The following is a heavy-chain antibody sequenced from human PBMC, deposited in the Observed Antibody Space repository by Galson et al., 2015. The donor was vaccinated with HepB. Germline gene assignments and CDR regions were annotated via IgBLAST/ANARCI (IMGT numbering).Heavy chain of an antibody. CDR1: GFTFSSYG. CDR3: ARDRLEARLWFGDEKFDY. Sequence: SLRLSCAVYGFTFSSYGMHWVRQAPGKGLEWVAVIRHDGTNEYYADSVKGRFTISRDNSKNTLYLQMNSLRAEDTAVYYCARDRLEARLWFGDEKFDYWGQGTLVTVSS. V-gene: IGHV3-33*08. D-gene: IGHD3-10*01. J-gene: IGHJ4*02. CDR2: IRHDGTNE.